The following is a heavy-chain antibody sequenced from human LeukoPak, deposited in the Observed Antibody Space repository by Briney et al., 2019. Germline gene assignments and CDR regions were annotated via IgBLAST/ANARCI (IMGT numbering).Heavy chain of an antibody. V-gene: IGHV4-39*01. D-gene: IGHD7-27*01. CDR2: IYYSGST. Sequence: SETLSLTCTVSGGSISSDTYYWAWIRQPPGKGLEWIASIYYSGSTYYNPSLESRVTISVDTSRNQFSLKLNSVTAADTAVYFCARQAFWADSGRIDYWGQGTLVIVSS. CDR3: ARQAFWADSGRIDY. CDR1: GGSISSDTYY. J-gene: IGHJ4*02.